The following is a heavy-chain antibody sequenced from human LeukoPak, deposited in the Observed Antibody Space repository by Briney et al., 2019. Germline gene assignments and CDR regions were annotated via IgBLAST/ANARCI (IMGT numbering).Heavy chain of an antibody. D-gene: IGHD3-10*01. V-gene: IGHV3-9*01. Sequence: GRSLRLSCAASGFTFDDYAMHWVRQAPGKGLEWVSGISWNSGTIGYADSVKGRFTISGDNAKNSLYLQMNSLSAEDTALYYCAKGGLGELLSPRPNWFDPWGQGTLVTVSS. J-gene: IGHJ5*02. CDR3: AKGGLGELLSPRPNWFDP. CDR2: ISWNSGTI. CDR1: GFTFDDYA.